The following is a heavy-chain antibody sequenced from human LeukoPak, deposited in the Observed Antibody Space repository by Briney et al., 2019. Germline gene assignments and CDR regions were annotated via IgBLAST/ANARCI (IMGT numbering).Heavy chain of an antibody. CDR1: GGSITSYF. V-gene: IGHV4-4*07. CDR2: TYTSGST. J-gene: IGHJ4*02. Sequence: SETLSLTCTVSGGSITSYFWTWIRQPAGKGLEWIGRTYTSGSTNYTPSLKSRVTMSVDTSKNQFSLNLSSVTAADTAVYYCARETETVAGRGLDYWGQGTLVTVSS. CDR3: ARETETVAGRGLDY. D-gene: IGHD6-19*01.